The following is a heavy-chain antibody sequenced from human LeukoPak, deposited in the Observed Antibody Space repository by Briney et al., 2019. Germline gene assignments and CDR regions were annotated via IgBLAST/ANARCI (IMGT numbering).Heavy chain of an antibody. J-gene: IGHJ4*02. CDR2: IYHSGST. Sequence: SETLSLTCAVSGYSISSGYYWGWIRQPPGKGLEWIGSIYHSGSTYYNPSLKSRVTISVDTSKNQFSLKLSSVTAADTAVYYCARLGYCSSTSCYYFYYWGQGTLVTVSS. D-gene: IGHD2-2*01. CDR1: GYSISSGYY. CDR3: ARLGYCSSTSCYYFYY. V-gene: IGHV4-38-2*01.